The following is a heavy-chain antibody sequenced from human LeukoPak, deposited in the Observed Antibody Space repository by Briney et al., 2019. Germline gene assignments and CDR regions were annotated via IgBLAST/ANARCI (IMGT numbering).Heavy chain of an antibody. CDR3: ARGLGKQWLVLAADAFDI. V-gene: IGHV1-8*03. CDR1: GYTFTSYD. CDR2: MNPNSGNT. D-gene: IGHD6-19*01. Sequence: GASVKVSCKASGYTFTSYDINWVRQATGQGLEWMGWMNPNSGNTGYAQKFQGRVTITRNTSISTAYMELSSLRSEDTAVYYCARGLGKQWLVLAADAFDIWGQGTMVTVSS. J-gene: IGHJ3*02.